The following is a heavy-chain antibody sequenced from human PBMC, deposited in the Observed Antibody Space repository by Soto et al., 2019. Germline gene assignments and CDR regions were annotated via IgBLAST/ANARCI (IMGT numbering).Heavy chain of an antibody. CDR2: ISGSGGTT. D-gene: IGHD1-26*01. CDR1: WFTFSSYA. Sequence: GGSVRLSCAASWFTFSSYAMSWVRQAPWKGLEWVSAISGSGGTTYYADSVKGRFTISRDNSKNTLYLQMNTLRAEDTAVYYCPRYSGTYYCYGMEVWGQGTTVTVSS. J-gene: IGHJ6*01. CDR3: PRYSGTYYCYGMEV. V-gene: IGHV3-23*01.